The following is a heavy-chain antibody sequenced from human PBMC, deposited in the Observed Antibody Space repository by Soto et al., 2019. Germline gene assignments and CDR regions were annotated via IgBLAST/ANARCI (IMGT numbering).Heavy chain of an antibody. CDR3: ARAYYYDTSGLIWFDP. V-gene: IGHV1-69*13. Sequence: ASVKVSCKASGGTFSSYAISWVRQALGQGLEWMGGIIPIFGTANYAQKFQGRVTITADESTSTAYMELSSLRSEDTAVYYCARAYYYDTSGLIWFDPWGQGTLVTV. CDR2: IIPIFGTA. J-gene: IGHJ5*02. CDR1: GGTFSSYA. D-gene: IGHD3-22*01.